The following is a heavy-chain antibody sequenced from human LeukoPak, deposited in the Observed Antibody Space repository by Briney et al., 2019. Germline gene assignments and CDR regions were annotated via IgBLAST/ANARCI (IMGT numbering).Heavy chain of an antibody. D-gene: IGHD5-12*01. Sequence: GGSLRLSCAASGFSFSSYGMYWVRQAPGKGLEWVAVISYDGSNKYYADSVKGRFTISRDNSKNTLYLQMNSLRAEDTAVYYCARDLGYSGYEFDYWGQGTLVTVSS. CDR3: ARDLGYSGYEFDY. V-gene: IGHV3-30*19. J-gene: IGHJ4*02. CDR2: ISYDGSNK. CDR1: GFSFSSYG.